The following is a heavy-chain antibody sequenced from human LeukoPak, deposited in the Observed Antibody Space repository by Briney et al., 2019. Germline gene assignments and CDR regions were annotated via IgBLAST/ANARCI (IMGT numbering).Heavy chain of an antibody. CDR2: IYSGGST. CDR3: ARERVENQQLVGGNY. D-gene: IGHD6-6*01. CDR1: GLTVSGNY. V-gene: IGHV3-66*01. J-gene: IGHJ4*02. Sequence: GGSLILSCAASGLTVSGNYMSWVRQAPGKGLEWVSVIYSGGSTYYADSVKGRFTISRDNSKNTLYLQMNSLRAEDTAVYYCARERVENQQLVGGNYWGQGTLVTVSS.